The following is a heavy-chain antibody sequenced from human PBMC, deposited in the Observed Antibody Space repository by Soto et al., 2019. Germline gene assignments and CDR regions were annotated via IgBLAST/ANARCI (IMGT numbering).Heavy chain of an antibody. Sequence: PSETLSLTCTVSGGSISSGDYYWSWIRQLPGKGLEWIGYIYYSGTTFHNPSLKSRVSISVDTSKNLFYLKLSSMTAADTAVYYCARTSGDYGLSKYFQHWGQGTLVTAPQ. D-gene: IGHD4-17*01. V-gene: IGHV4-31*03. CDR1: GGSISSGDYY. CDR3: ARTSGDYGLSKYFQH. J-gene: IGHJ1*01. CDR2: IYYSGTT.